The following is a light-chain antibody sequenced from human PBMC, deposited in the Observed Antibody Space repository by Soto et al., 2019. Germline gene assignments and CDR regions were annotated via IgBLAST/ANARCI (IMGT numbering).Light chain of an antibody. Sequence: DIQMTQSPSTLSASVGDRVNITCRASQNLNSCRDWYQQKPGKAPKLLIYKASSLERWIPSRFSGSGSGTEFTLTINSLQPDDFAIYYCQQSKSYSSGTFGQGPKVEIK. CDR3: QQSKSYSSGT. V-gene: IGKV1-5*03. CDR2: KAS. CDR1: QNLNSC. J-gene: IGKJ1*01.